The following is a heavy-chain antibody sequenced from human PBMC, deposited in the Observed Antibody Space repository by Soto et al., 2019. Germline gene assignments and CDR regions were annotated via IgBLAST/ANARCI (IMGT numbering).Heavy chain of an antibody. CDR1: GGSFSGYY. D-gene: IGHD6-13*01. Sequence: SETLSLTCAVYGGSFSGYYWSWIRQPPGKGLEWIGEINHSGSTNYNPSLKSRVTISVDTSKNQFSLKLSSVTAADTAVYYCARHALVLGFDYWGQGTLVTVSS. J-gene: IGHJ4*02. CDR3: ARHALVLGFDY. V-gene: IGHV4-34*01. CDR2: INHSGST.